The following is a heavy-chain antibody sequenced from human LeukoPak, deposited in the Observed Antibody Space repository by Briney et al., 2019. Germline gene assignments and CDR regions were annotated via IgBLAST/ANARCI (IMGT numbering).Heavy chain of an antibody. J-gene: IGHJ3*02. CDR2: ISSSSSYI. D-gene: IGHD5-18*01. V-gene: IGHV3-21*01. Sequence: GGSLRLSFAASGFTFKKYWMNWVRQAPGKGLEWVSSISSSSSYIYYADSVKGRFTVSRDDAKNSLYLQMNSLRAEDTAVYYRARGLQLHDAFDIWGQGTMVTVSS. CDR3: ARGLQLHDAFDI. CDR1: GFTFKKYW.